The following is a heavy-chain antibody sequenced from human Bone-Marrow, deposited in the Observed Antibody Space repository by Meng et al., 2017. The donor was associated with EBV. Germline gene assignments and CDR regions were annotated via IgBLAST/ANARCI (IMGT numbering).Heavy chain of an antibody. CDR3: AKGGGYYYDSSGFHYDY. J-gene: IGHJ4*02. Sequence: QGPLQAPGPGLVKPSGTLSLTCAVSGGSISSNNWWSWVRQPPGKGLECIGEIYHSGSTNYNPSLKSRVTISVDKSKNQFSLKLSSVTAVDTAVYYCAKGGGYYYDSSGFHYDYWGQGTLVTVSS. V-gene: IGHV4-4*02. D-gene: IGHD3-22*01. CDR2: IYHSGST. CDR1: GGSISSNNW.